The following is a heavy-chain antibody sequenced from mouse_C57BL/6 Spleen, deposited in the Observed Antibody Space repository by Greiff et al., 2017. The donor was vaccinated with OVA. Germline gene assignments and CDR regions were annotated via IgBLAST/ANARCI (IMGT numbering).Heavy chain of an antibody. J-gene: IGHJ4*01. CDR3: ARDITAVVAQAYAMDY. CDR2: IYPRSGNT. Sequence: VQLQQSGAELARPGASVKLSCKASGYTFTSYGISWVKQRPGQGLEWIGEIYPRSGNTYYNEKFKGKATLTADKSSSTAYMELRSLTSEDSAVYFCARDITAVVAQAYAMDYWGQGTSVTVSS. CDR1: GYTFTSYG. D-gene: IGHD1-1*01. V-gene: IGHV1-81*01.